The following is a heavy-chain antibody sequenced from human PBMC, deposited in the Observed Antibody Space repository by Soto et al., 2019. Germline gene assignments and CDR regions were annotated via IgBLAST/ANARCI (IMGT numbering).Heavy chain of an antibody. V-gene: IGHV1-46*01. CDR2: MDPASAST. D-gene: IGHD6-13*01. CDR1: GYTFTHYY. CDR3: ARDLAAGDH. Sequence: QVQLVQSGAEVKKPGASVKVSCRTSGYTFTHYYIHWVRQAPGQGLEWMGIMDPASASTNYAQEFQDRVTLTMDTSTTTVYMELSGLRAEDTAIFYCARDLAAGDHWGQGPLVTVSS. J-gene: IGHJ4*02.